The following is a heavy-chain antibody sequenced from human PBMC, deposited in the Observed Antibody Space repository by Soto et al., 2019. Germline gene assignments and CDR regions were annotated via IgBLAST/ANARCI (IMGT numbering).Heavy chain of an antibody. CDR3: AHRLPTGGPFDY. Sequence: QITLKESGPTLVKPTQTLTLTCTFSGFSLTTNKVGVGWIRQPPGKALEWLALIYWDDDTRYSPSLKSRLTITKDTSKNQVVLTLTNMDPVDTATYYCAHRLPTGGPFDYWGQGILVTVSS. V-gene: IGHV2-5*02. CDR1: GFSLTTNKVG. J-gene: IGHJ4*02. D-gene: IGHD1-1*01. CDR2: IYWDDDT.